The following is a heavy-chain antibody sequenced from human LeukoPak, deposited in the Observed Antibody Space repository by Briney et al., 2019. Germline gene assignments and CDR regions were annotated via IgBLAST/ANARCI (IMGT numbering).Heavy chain of an antibody. J-gene: IGHJ4*02. V-gene: IGHV3-74*01. Sequence: GGSLRLSCAASGFTFSNYLMHWVRQTPGKGLVWISRISTDGSFTNYADSVKGRFSISRDNAKNTLYLQMNSLRVEDTAVYFCARGPVGGSTIFDSWGQGTLVTVSS. D-gene: IGHD1-26*01. CDR2: ISTDGSFT. CDR3: ARGPVGGSTIFDS. CDR1: GFTFSNYL.